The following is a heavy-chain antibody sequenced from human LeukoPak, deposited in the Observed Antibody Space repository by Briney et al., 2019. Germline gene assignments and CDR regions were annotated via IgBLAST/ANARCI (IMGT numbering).Heavy chain of an antibody. CDR3: ARGPWSSGWYGDY. V-gene: IGHV4-34*01. CDR1: GGSFSGYY. CDR2: INHSGST. Sequence: SETLSLTCAVYGGSFSGYYWSWIRQPPGKGLEWIGEINHSGSTNYNPSLKSRVTISVDTSKNQFSLKLSSVTAADTAMYYCARGPWSSGWYGDYWGQGTLVTVSS. J-gene: IGHJ4*02. D-gene: IGHD6-19*01.